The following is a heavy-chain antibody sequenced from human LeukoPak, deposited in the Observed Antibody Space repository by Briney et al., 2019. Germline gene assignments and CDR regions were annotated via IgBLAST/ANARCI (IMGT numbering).Heavy chain of an antibody. CDR3: ARASSYLGNGFDY. CDR1: GFTFSDYY. V-gene: IGHV3-11*01. D-gene: IGHD4-23*01. J-gene: IGHJ4*02. Sequence: NPGGPLRLSCAASGFTFSDYYMSWIRQAPGKGLERVSYISSSGSTIYYADSVKGRFTISRDNAKNSLYLQMNSLRAEDTAVYYCARASSYLGNGFDYWGQGTLVTVSS. CDR2: ISSSGSTI.